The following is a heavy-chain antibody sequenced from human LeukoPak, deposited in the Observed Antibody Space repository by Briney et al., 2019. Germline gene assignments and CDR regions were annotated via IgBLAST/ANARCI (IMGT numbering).Heavy chain of an antibody. D-gene: IGHD3-10*01. V-gene: IGHV3-23*01. CDR1: GFTFSSYA. Sequence: GGTLRLSCAASGFTFSSYAMSWVRQAPGKGLEWVSVMSADSATTFYADSVKGRFTISRDNAKNTVFLQMSSLRAEDTALYYCARKSASGNYPLDYWGQGTLVTVSS. J-gene: IGHJ4*02. CDR3: ARKSASGNYPLDY. CDR2: MSADSATT.